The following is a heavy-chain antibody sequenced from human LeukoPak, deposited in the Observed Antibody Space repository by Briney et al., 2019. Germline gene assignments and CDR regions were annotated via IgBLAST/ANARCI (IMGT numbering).Heavy chain of an antibody. D-gene: IGHD4/OR15-4a*01. V-gene: IGHV5-51*01. CDR2: IYPGDSDI. Sequence: GESLKISCKGSGYTFTTYWIGWVRQMPGKGLEWMGVIYPGDSDIRYSPSLQGQVTISVDKSISTAYLQWSSLKASDTARYYCARRVLGTGVDYWGQGTLVTVSS. CDR3: ARRVLGTGVDY. J-gene: IGHJ4*02. CDR1: GYTFTTYW.